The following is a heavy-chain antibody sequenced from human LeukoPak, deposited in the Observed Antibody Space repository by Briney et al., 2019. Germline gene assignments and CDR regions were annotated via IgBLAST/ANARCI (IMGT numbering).Heavy chain of an antibody. Sequence: SETLSLTCAVSGGSISSGGYSWNWIRQPPGKGLEWIGYIYHSGSTYYNPSLKSRVTISVDRSKNQFSLKLSSVTAADTAVYYCARATVRGPYWFDPWGQGTLVTVSS. D-gene: IGHD3-10*01. J-gene: IGHJ5*02. CDR1: GGSISSGGYS. CDR3: ARATVRGPYWFDP. CDR2: IYHSGST. V-gene: IGHV4-30-2*01.